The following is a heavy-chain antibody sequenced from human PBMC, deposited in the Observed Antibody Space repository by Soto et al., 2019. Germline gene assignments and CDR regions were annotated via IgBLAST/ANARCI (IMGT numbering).Heavy chain of an antibody. CDR3: AKEHSSSWYSFDY. V-gene: IGHV4-31*03. D-gene: IGHD6-13*01. CDR1: GGSISSGGYY. Sequence: SETLSLTCTVSGGSISSGGYYWSWIRQHPGKGLEWIGYIYYSGSTYYNPSLKSRVTISLDNAKNSLYLQMNSLRDEDTAVYYRAKEHSSSWYSFDYWGQGTLVTVSS. J-gene: IGHJ4*02. CDR2: IYYSGST.